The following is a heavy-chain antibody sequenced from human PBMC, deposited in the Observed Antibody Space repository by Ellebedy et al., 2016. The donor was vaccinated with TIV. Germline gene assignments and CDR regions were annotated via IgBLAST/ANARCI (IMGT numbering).Heavy chain of an antibody. CDR3: ARRSSHFYGSGSYSDY. CDR2: IDPSDSYP. V-gene: IGHV5-10-1*01. CDR1: GYSFTSYW. J-gene: IGHJ4*02. Sequence: KVSCKGSGYSFTSYWISWVRQMPGKGLEWMGRIDPSDSYPNYSPSFQGHVTFSLDKSINTAYLEWNSLKASDTAMYYCARRSSHFYGSGSYSDYWGQGTLVTVSS. D-gene: IGHD3-10*01.